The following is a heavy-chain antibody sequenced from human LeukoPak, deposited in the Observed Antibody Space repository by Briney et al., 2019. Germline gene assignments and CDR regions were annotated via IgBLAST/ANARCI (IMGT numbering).Heavy chain of an antibody. CDR3: ARDPEGIYYYGMDV. CDR2: ISGSGGNT. Sequence: GGSLRLSCAASGFSFGSYTMSWVRQAPGKGLEWVSDISGSGGNTYYADSVKGRSTISRDNSKNTLYLQMSSLRAEDTAVYYCARDPEGIYYYGMDVWGQGTTVTVSS. CDR1: GFSFGSYT. J-gene: IGHJ6*02. V-gene: IGHV3-23*01.